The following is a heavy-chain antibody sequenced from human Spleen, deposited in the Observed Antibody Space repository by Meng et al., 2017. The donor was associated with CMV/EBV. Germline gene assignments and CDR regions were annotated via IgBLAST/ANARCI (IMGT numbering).Heavy chain of an antibody. Sequence: SGVTFSSYWMSWVRQAPGKGLEWVANIKQDGSEKYYVDSVKGRFTISRDNAKNSLYLQMNSLRAEDTAVYYCARVHCSSTSCYYFDYWGQGTLVTVSS. CDR3: ARVHCSSTSCYYFDY. V-gene: IGHV3-7*01. CDR1: GVTFSSYW. D-gene: IGHD2-2*01. CDR2: IKQDGSEK. J-gene: IGHJ4*02.